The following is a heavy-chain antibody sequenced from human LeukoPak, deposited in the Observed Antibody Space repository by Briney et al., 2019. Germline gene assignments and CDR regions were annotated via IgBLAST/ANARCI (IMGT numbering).Heavy chain of an antibody. CDR1: GYTFTSYD. D-gene: IGHD6-19*01. Sequence: ASVKVSCKASGYTFTSYDINWVRQATGQGLEWMGWMNPNSGNTGYAQKFQGRVTMTRNTSISTAYMELSSLRPEDTAVYYCARSRAVRRGWYNWFDPWGQGTLVTVSS. J-gene: IGHJ5*02. CDR2: MNPNSGNT. CDR3: ARSRAVRRGWYNWFDP. V-gene: IGHV1-8*01.